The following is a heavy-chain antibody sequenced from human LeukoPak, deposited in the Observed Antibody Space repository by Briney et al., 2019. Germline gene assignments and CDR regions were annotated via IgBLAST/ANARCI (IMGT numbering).Heavy chain of an antibody. J-gene: IGHJ4*02. D-gene: IGHD3-10*01. CDR1: GFTFSDHY. CDR2: SRNKANSYST. CDR3: TKWSTSGSYYTE. Sequence: GGSLRLSCAASGFTFSDHYMDWARQAPGKGLEWVGRSRNKANSYSTEYAASVKGRFTISRDNARNSLSLQMNSLRAEDTAVYYCTKWSTSGSYYTEWGQGTLVIVSS. V-gene: IGHV3-72*01.